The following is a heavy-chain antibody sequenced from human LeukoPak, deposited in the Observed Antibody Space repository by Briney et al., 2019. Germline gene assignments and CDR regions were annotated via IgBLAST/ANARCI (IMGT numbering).Heavy chain of an antibody. CDR1: GYTFTNYG. J-gene: IGHJ5*02. CDR3: AAELDDDIMTGYSQP. V-gene: IGHV1-18*01. CDR2: ISAYNANT. D-gene: IGHD3-9*01. Sequence: GASVKVSCKASGYTFTNYGISWVRQATGQGLEWMGWISAYNANTNYAQKLQGRVTMTTDTSTSTAYMELSSLRSEDTAVYYCAAELDDDIMTGYSQPWGQGTLVTVSS.